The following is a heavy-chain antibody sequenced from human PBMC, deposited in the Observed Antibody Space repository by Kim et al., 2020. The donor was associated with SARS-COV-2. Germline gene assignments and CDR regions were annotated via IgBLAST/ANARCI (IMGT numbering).Heavy chain of an antibody. CDR3: ASGNYYESLSLSDYYNGMDV. Sequence: GGSLRLSCAASGLSLDDYAMNWVRQAPGKGLEWVAVISYDGRNKEYADSVKDRFSISRDNSKSTLSLQMNSLRVENTAVYYCASGNYYESLSLSDYYNGMDVWGQGTTVTVSS. CDR1: GLSLDDYA. V-gene: IGHV3-30-3*01. CDR2: ISYDGRNK. J-gene: IGHJ6*02. D-gene: IGHD3-22*01.